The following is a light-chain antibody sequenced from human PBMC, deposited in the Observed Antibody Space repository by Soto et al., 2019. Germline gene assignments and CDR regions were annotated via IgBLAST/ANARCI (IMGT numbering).Light chain of an antibody. CDR1: QSVSSN. CDR2: DAS. V-gene: IGKV3-15*01. CDR3: QQLNSYPYT. J-gene: IGKJ2*01. Sequence: ETVMTQSPATLSVSPGERPTLSCRASQSVSSNLAWYQQKPGQAPRLLIYDASTRATGIPARFSGSGSGTEFTLTISSLQSEDFATYYCQQLNSYPYTFGQGTKLEIK.